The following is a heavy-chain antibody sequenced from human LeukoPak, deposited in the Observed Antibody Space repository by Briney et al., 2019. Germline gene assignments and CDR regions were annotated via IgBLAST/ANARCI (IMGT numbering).Heavy chain of an antibody. CDR2: ISGSGGST. CDR3: AEESYGDYEVFRDY. D-gene: IGHD4-17*01. J-gene: IGHJ4*02. Sequence: PGGSLRLSCAASGFTFSSYAMSWVRQAPGKGLEWVSAISGSGGSTYYADSVKGRFTISRGNSKNTLYLQMNSLRAEDTAVYYCAEESYGDYEVFRDYWGQGTLVTVSS. V-gene: IGHV3-23*01. CDR1: GFTFSSYA.